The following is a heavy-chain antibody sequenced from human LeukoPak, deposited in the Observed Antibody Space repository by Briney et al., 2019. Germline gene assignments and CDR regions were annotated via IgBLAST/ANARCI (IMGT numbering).Heavy chain of an antibody. Sequence: ASVKVSCKTSVYTFTSYHINWVRQATGQGREWMGWMNPYSGDRGYTQKFQGRVSITSDTSISTAYMELSSLRSEDTAVYFCARTTSLTASGYDYWGQGTLVTVSS. D-gene: IGHD4-17*01. CDR2: MNPYSGDR. V-gene: IGHV1-8*03. J-gene: IGHJ4*02. CDR1: VYTFTSYH. CDR3: ARTTSLTASGYDY.